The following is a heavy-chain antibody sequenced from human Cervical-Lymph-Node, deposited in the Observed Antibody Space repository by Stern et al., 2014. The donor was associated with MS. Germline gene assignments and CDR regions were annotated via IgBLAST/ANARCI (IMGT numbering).Heavy chain of an antibody. CDR2: IKGDGSEK. D-gene: IGHD2-21*02. CDR1: GFTFSSHW. V-gene: IGHV3-7*01. Sequence: QLVQSGGGLVQPGGSLRLSCVASGFTFSSHWMSWVRQAPGKGLEWVANIKGDGSEKYYVDSVRGRFTISRDNAKNSLYLQMNSLRDEDTALYYCAGDRRAMTVYYWGQGTLVTVSS. J-gene: IGHJ4*02. CDR3: AGDRRAMTVYY.